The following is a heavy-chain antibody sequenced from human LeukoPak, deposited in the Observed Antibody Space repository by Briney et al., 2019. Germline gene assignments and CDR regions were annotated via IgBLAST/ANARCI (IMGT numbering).Heavy chain of an antibody. Sequence: ASVKVSCKASGYTFTGYYMHWVRQAPGQGLEWMGWINPNSGGTNYAQKFQGRVTMTRNTSISTAYMELSSLRSEDTAVYYCARKRSYGRFFDPWGQGTLVTVSS. J-gene: IGHJ5*02. CDR2: INPNSGGT. D-gene: IGHD4-17*01. V-gene: IGHV1-2*02. CDR1: GYTFTGYY. CDR3: ARKRSYGRFFDP.